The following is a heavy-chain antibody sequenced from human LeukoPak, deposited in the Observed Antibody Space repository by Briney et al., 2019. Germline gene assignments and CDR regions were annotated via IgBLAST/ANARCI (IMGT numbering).Heavy chain of an antibody. J-gene: IGHJ4*02. CDR3: ARDFEAPSNC. CDR1: GFTLSSYW. D-gene: IGHD3-9*01. CDR2: INPDGSRT. V-gene: IGHV3-74*01. Sequence: GGSLRLSCAASGFTLSSYWIHWVRQAPGEGLVWVSRINPDGSRTDYADSVKGRFTISRDNTKNTVDLQMNRLRAEDTAVYYCARDFEAPSNCWGQGTLVTVSS.